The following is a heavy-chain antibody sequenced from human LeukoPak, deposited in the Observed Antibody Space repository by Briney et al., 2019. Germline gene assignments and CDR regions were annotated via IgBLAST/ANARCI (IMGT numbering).Heavy chain of an antibody. D-gene: IGHD3-16*01. CDR2: ISSSSSYI. CDR1: RFTFSSYS. V-gene: IGHV3-21*01. Sequence: GGSLRLSCAASRFTFSSYSMNWVRQAPGKGLEWVSSISSSSSYIYYADSVKGRFTISRDNAKNSLYLQMNSLRAEDTAVYYCARDRYDYVWGSHNDYWGQGTLVTVSS. J-gene: IGHJ4*02. CDR3: ARDRYDYVWGSHNDY.